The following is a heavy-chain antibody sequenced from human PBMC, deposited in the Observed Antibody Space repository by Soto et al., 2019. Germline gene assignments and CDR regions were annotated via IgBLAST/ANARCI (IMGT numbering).Heavy chain of an antibody. J-gene: IGHJ5*02. CDR2: INPSDGST. CDR3: ARREGTSYGLKNWFDP. V-gene: IGHV1-46*01. CDR1: GYTFTSYY. Sequence: ASVKVSCKASGYTFTSYYMHWVRQAPGQGLEWMGIINPSDGSTTYALKFRGRVTMTRDTSTSIVYMELRSLGSEDTAVYYCARREGTSYGLKNWFDPWGQGTLVTVSS. D-gene: IGHD3-16*01.